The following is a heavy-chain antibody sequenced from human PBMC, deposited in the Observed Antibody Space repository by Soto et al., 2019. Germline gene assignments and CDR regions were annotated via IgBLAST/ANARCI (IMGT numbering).Heavy chain of an antibody. CDR3: ARDGDPGYSFWSGPLGGGRFDP. D-gene: IGHD3-3*01. J-gene: IGHJ5*02. Sequence: QVQLVQSGAEVKEPGSSVNVSCKTSGGTFGNTAVTWVRQAPGQGLEWIGGIVPMFGTANYAQKFRGRVTITADETTSTADMELSSLRSDDTAVYYCARDGDPGYSFWSGPLGGGRFDPRGQGTLVTVSS. CDR1: GGTFGNTA. V-gene: IGHV1-69*12. CDR2: IVPMFGTA.